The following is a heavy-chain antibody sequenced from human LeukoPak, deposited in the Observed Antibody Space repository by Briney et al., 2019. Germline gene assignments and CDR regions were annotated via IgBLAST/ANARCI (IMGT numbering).Heavy chain of an antibody. V-gene: IGHV3-48*04. J-gene: IGHJ4*02. D-gene: IGHD3-3*01. Sequence: GGSLRLSCAASGFTFSSYAMHWVRQAPGKGLEWVSYISSSGSTIYYADSVKGRFTISRDNAENSLYLQMNSLRAEDTAVYYCAREITYYDFWSGYYTYYFDYWGQGTLVTVSS. CDR2: ISSSGSTI. CDR3: AREITYYDFWSGYYTYYFDY. CDR1: GFTFSSYA.